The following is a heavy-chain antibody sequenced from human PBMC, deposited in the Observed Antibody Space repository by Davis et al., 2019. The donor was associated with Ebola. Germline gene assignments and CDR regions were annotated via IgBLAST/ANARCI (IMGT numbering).Heavy chain of an antibody. CDR3: ARDRYYYGMDV. Sequence: GESLKISCAASGFTFSDNYMTWIRQAPGKGLEWVAYISYSGATIYYADSVKGRFTISRDNAKNSLYLQMNSLRAEDTAVYYCARDRYYYGMDVWGQGTTVTVSS. V-gene: IGHV3-11*01. J-gene: IGHJ6*02. CDR1: GFTFSDNY. CDR2: ISYSGATI.